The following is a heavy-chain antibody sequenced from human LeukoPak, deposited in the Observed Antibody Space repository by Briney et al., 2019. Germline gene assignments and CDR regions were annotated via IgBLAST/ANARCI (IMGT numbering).Heavy chain of an antibody. V-gene: IGHV3-7*01. D-gene: IGHD5-18*01. CDR2: IKRDGGEK. CDR1: GFTFSSYA. Sequence: PGGSLRLSCAASGFTFSSYAMSWVRQAPGKGLEWVAMIKRDGGEKHYVDSVKGRFTISRDNAKKSLYLQMDSLRDEDTAVYYCASLDTAHPSGVYWGQGTLVTVSS. CDR3: ASLDTAHPSGVY. J-gene: IGHJ4*02.